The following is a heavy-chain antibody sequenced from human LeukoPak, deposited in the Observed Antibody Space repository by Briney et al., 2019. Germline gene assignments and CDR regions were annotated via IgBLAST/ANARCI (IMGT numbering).Heavy chain of an antibody. CDR1: GGSISSYY. CDR3: ARAYDFWSGYSFDY. Sequence: SETLSLTCTVSGGSISSYYWSWIGQPPGKGLEWIGYIYCSGSTNYNPSLKSRVTISVDTSKNQFSLKLSSVAAADTAVYYCARAYDFWSGYSFDYWGQGTLVTVSS. D-gene: IGHD3-3*01. V-gene: IGHV4-59*01. J-gene: IGHJ4*02. CDR2: IYCSGST.